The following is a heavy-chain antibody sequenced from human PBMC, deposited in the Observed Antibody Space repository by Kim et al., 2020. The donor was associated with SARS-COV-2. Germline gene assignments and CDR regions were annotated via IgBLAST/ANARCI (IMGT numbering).Heavy chain of an antibody. V-gene: IGHV4-31*03. CDR1: GGFISSGGYY. J-gene: IGHJ4*02. CDR3: ARAFSSGWDFFDY. Sequence: SETLSLTCTVSGGFISSGGYYWSWIRQHPGKGLEWIGYISYSGSTCYNPSLKSRVTISEDTSKNQFSLKLASVTAADTAGYYCARAFSSGWDFFDYWGQG. D-gene: IGHD6-19*01. CDR2: ISYSGST.